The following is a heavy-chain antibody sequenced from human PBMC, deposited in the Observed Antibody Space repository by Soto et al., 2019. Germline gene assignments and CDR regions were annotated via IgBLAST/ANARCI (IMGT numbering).Heavy chain of an antibody. CDR2: ISSLTGNP. V-gene: IGHV1-18*04. Sequence: QVHLVQSETEVKEPGASVTVSCKTSHATLTGYTINWVRQAPGQGLEWLGWISSLTGNPYYARDFQGSLTLPSNTSATITLMELWSLRSDDTAVYFCARGTVPSGRWFGAWGQGTLVTVSS. CDR3: ARGTVPSGRWFGA. D-gene: IGHD3-10*01. CDR1: HATLTGYT. J-gene: IGHJ5*02.